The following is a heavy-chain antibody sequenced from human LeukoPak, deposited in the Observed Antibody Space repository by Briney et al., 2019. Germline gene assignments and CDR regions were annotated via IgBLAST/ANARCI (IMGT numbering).Heavy chain of an antibody. Sequence: SETLSLTCTVSGGSISSYYWSWIRQPPGKGLEWIGYIYYSGSTNYSPSLKSRVTISVDTSKNQFSLKLSSVTAADTAVYYCAREGGKAYYYYYGMDVWGQGTTVTVSS. CDR2: IYYSGST. CDR3: AREGGKAYYYYYGMDV. J-gene: IGHJ6*02. CDR1: GGSISSYY. V-gene: IGHV4-59*01. D-gene: IGHD4-23*01.